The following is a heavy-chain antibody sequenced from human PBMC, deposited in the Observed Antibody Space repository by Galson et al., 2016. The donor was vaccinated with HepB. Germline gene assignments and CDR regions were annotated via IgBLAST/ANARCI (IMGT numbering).Heavy chain of an antibody. CDR3: ATEAGPAAMAGYFDY. CDR2: IYSGGST. V-gene: IGHV3-53*01. J-gene: IGHJ4*02. Sequence: SLRLSCAASGFVVSRNYMSWVRQALGKGLEWVSLIYSGGSTKYADSVKGRFTISRDNSKNTLYLQMDSLRAEDTAVYYCATEAGPAAMAGYFDYWGQGTLVTVSS. D-gene: IGHD2-2*01. CDR1: GFVVSRNY.